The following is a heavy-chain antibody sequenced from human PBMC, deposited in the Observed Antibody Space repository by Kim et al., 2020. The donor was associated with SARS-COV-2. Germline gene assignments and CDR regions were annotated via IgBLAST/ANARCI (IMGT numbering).Heavy chain of an antibody. CDR3: ARLGGTYYQDFDY. J-gene: IGHJ4*02. Sequence: YNPSLKSRITISVDTSKNQFSLNLSSVTAADSAVYYCARLGGTYYQDFDYWGQGTLVTVSS. D-gene: IGHD1-26*01. V-gene: IGHV4-39*01.